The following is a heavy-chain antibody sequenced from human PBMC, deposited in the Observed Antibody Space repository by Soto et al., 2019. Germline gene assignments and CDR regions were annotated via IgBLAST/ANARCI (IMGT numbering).Heavy chain of an antibody. CDR1: GYSFTSYW. J-gene: IGHJ6*02. D-gene: IGHD3-10*01. CDR2: IDPSDSYT. V-gene: IGHV5-10-1*01. Sequence: EVQLVQSGAEVKKPGESLRISCKGSGYSFTSYWINWVRQMPGKGLEWMGRIDPSDSYTNYSPSFQCHVTLSTDKSISTAYLQWSSLKASDTAMYYCARCPYGSSYYYYYGMDVWGQGTMVTVSS. CDR3: ARCPYGSSYYYYYGMDV.